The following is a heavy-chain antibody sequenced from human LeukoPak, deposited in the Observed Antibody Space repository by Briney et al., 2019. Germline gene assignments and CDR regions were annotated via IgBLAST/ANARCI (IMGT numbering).Heavy chain of an antibody. CDR1: GLTVSSNY. V-gene: IGHV3-53*01. CDR2: IYTGGST. Sequence: GGSLRLSCAASGLTVSSNYMSWVRQAPGKGLEWVSVIYTGGSTYYADSVKGRFTISRDNSKNTLYLQMNSLRAEDTAVYYCAKLLSGYCSRTSCLNWFDPWGQGTLVTVSS. CDR3: AKLLSGYCSRTSCLNWFDP. J-gene: IGHJ5*02. D-gene: IGHD2-2*01.